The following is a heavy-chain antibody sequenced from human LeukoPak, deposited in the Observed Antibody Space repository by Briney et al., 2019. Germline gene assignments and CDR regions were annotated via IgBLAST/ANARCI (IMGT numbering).Heavy chain of an antibody. CDR2: ISYDKRNE. CDR3: VRGGSSSSWFDP. V-gene: IGHV3-30*04. J-gene: IGHJ5*02. D-gene: IGHD6-6*01. CDR1: GFTFTSYA. Sequence: GRSLRLSCAASGFTFTSYAMHWVRQAPGKGLDWVAVISYDKRNEYYADSVKGRFTISRDNSENTVSLQMNSLRGEDTAVYYCVRGGSSSSWFDPWGQGTRVTVSS.